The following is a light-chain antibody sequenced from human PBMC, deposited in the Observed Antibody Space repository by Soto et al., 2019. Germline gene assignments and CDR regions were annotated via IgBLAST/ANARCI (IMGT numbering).Light chain of an antibody. V-gene: IGKV1D-12*01. CDR2: DTS. CDR1: HGISSW. CDR3: QQADNFPIT. J-gene: IGKJ5*01. Sequence: QVSRSGSSVSAWGVDGVTRTYLASHGISSWLAWYQQKPGTAPRLLIYDTSNLEDGVPSTFSGSGFGTDSTLTISSLQPEDSAIYYCQQADNFPITFGQGTRLEIK.